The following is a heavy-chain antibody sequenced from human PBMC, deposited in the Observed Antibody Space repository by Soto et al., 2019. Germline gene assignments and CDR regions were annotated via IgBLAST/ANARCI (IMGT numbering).Heavy chain of an antibody. Sequence: QVQLVESGGGVVQPGRSLRLSCAASGFTFSSYGMHWVRQAPGKGLEWVAVISYDGSNKYYADSVKGRFTISRDNSKNTLYLQMNSLRAEDTAVYYCAKEGRASWYFDLWGRGTLVTVSS. CDR1: GFTFSSYG. V-gene: IGHV3-30*18. J-gene: IGHJ2*01. CDR2: ISYDGSNK. CDR3: AKEGRASWYFDL.